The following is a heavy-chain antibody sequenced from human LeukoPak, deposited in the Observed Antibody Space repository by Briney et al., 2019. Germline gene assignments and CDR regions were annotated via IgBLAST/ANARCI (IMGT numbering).Heavy chain of an antibody. V-gene: IGHV1-8*01. CDR3: ARGLRSSSWLYYYYYYMDV. J-gene: IGHJ6*03. CDR2: MNPNSGNT. CDR1: GYTFTSYD. D-gene: IGHD6-13*01. Sequence: ASVKVSCKASGYTFTSYDINWVRQAPGQGLEWMGWMNPNSGNTGYAQKFQGRVTMTRNTSISTAYMELSSLRSEDTAVYYCARGLRSSSWLYYYYYYMDVWGKGTTVTVSS.